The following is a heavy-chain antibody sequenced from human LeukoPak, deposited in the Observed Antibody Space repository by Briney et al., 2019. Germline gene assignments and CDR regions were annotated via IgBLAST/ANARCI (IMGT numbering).Heavy chain of an antibody. V-gene: IGHV3-23*01. Sequence: GGSLRLSCAASGFTFSSYAMSWVRPAPGKGLEWVSDISGSGGGTKYADSVKGRFTIARDNSKNTLYLQMNSLRAEDTAIYYCAKGDDRSNYALDYWGQGTLVTVSS. D-gene: IGHD3-10*01. CDR2: ISGSGGGT. J-gene: IGHJ4*02. CDR1: GFTFSSYA. CDR3: AKGDDRSNYALDY.